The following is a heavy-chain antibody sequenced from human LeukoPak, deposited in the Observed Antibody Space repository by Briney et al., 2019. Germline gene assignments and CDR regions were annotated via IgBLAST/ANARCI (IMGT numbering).Heavy chain of an antibody. CDR2: FDPEDGET. CDR3: ATDFLWFGELLTGDY. D-gene: IGHD3-10*01. CDR1: GYTLTELS. Sequence: ASVKVSCKVSGYTLTELSMHWVRQAPGKGLEWMGGFDPEDGETIYAQKFQGRVTMTEDTSTDTAYMELSSLRSEDTAVYYCATDFLWFGELLTGDYWGQGTLVTVSS. J-gene: IGHJ4*02. V-gene: IGHV1-24*01.